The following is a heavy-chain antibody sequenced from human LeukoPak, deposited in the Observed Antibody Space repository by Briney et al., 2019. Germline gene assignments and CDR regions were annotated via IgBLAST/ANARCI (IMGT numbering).Heavy chain of an antibody. V-gene: IGHV3-43*01. J-gene: IGHJ4*02. Sequence: GGSLRLSCAASGFTFEDYSMHWVRHAPGKGLEWVSLIGRDGINTYYADSMKGRFTISRDNSKNSLYLQMNSLRTEDTALYYCAKEARGSSWTGFDYWGQGALVIVSS. D-gene: IGHD6-13*01. CDR1: GFTFEDYS. CDR3: AKEARGSSWTGFDY. CDR2: IGRDGINT.